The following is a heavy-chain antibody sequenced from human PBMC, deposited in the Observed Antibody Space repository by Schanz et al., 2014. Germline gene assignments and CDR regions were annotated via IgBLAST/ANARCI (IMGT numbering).Heavy chain of an antibody. Sequence: EVQLVESGGGVVQPGRSLRLSCAASGFSFSSYAMGWVRQARGKGLEWVSYVSRSTPDIYYADSVKGRFTMSRDNAKNSVFLQMNSLRAEDTAVYYCVRDSFFAFDYWGQGTLVTVSS. CDR1: GFSFSSYA. D-gene: IGHD3-3*01. J-gene: IGHJ4*02. CDR3: VRDSFFAFDY. V-gene: IGHV3-48*01. CDR2: VSRSTPDI.